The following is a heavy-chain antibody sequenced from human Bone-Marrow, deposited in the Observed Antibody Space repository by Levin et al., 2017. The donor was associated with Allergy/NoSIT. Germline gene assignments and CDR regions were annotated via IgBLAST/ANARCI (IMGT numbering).Heavy chain of an antibody. CDR1: GFTFSNYA. V-gene: IGHV3-23*01. CDR3: AKGATLRWYFDL. CDR2: ISGTGADT. D-gene: IGHD3-16*01. J-gene: IGHJ2*01. Sequence: GESLKISCEASGFTFSNYAMTWVRLTPGKGLERVSAISGTGADTYYTDSVKGRFTTSRDNSKNTLFLQMNSLRPEDTAVYYCAKGATLRWYFDLWGRGTLVSVSS.